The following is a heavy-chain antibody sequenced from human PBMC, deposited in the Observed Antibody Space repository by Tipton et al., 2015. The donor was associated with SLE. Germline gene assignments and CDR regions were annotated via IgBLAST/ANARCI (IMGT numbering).Heavy chain of an antibody. Sequence: SLRLSCAASGFTFSHHAFHWVRQSPGKGLEWVANIKQDGSEKYYVDSVKGRFTISRDNAKNSLYLQMNSLRAEDTAVYYCARHGVEPGRELLLPPYMDVWGKGTTVTVSS. CDR3: ARHGVEPGRELLLPPYMDV. J-gene: IGHJ6*03. CDR1: GFTFSHHA. CDR2: IKQDGSEK. D-gene: IGHD1-26*01. V-gene: IGHV3-7*01.